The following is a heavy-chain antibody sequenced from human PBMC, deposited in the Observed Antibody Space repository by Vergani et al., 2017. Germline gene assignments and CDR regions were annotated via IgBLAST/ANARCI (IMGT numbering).Heavy chain of an antibody. CDR1: GFTFSSYS. CDR2: ISSSSSYI. V-gene: IGHV3-21*01. Sequence: EVQLVESGGALVKPGGSLRLSCAASGFTFSSYSMNWVRQAPGKGLEWVSSISSSSSYIYYADSVKGRFTISRDNAKNSLYLQMNSLRAEDTAVYYCARDKRSAVTANTLGLHKVHMDVWGKGTTVTVSS. CDR3: ARDKRSAVTANTLGLHKVHMDV. D-gene: IGHD2-21*02. J-gene: IGHJ6*04.